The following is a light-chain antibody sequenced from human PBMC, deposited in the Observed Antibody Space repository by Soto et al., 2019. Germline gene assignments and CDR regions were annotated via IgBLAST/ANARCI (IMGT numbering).Light chain of an antibody. CDR2: GAS. CDR3: QQYGSSSLT. CDR1: QSVNIN. Sequence: EIVMTQSPATLSVSPGERATLSCRASQSVNINLAWYQQKPGQAPRLLIFGASSRANGIPARFSGSGSGTEFTLTISRLEPEDFAVYYCQQYGSSSLTFGGGTKVEIK. V-gene: IGKV3-15*01. J-gene: IGKJ4*01.